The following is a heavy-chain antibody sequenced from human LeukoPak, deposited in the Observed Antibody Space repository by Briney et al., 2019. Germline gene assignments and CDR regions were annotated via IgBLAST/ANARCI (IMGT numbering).Heavy chain of an antibody. J-gene: IGHJ4*02. CDR2: ISDSGGST. V-gene: IGHV3-23*01. CDR1: GFTFSSYA. CDR3: AKRDFSGIPDY. Sequence: PGGSLRLSSVVSGFTFSSYAMSWVRQVPGKGLEWVSGISDSGGSTSYAHSVKGRFTISRDNSKNTLYLQMNSLRAEDTAVYYCAKRDFSGIPDYWGQGTLVTVSS. D-gene: IGHD1-1*01.